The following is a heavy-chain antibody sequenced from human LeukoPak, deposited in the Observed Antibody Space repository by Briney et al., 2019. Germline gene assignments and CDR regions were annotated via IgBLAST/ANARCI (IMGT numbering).Heavy chain of an antibody. V-gene: IGHV3-30*04. CDR3: ARGARGSGWRVFDI. Sequence: GGSLRLSCAASEFTFSSYAMHWVRQAPGKGLEWVALISYDASNKYYADSVKGRFTISRDNSKNTLYLQLNSLRTKDTAVYYCARGARGSGWRVFDIWGQGTMVTVSS. J-gene: IGHJ3*02. D-gene: IGHD6-19*01. CDR1: EFTFSSYA. CDR2: ISYDASNK.